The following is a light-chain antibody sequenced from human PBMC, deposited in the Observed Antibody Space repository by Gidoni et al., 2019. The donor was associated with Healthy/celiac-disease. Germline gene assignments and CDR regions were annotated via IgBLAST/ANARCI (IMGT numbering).Light chain of an antibody. CDR3: QVWDSSSDHLE. CDR2: DDS. V-gene: IGLV3-21*02. Sequence: SYVLTQPPSVSVAPGQTARITCGGNNIGSKSVHWYQQKPGQAPVLVVYDDSDRPSGLPERFSGSNSANTATLTISRVEAGDEADYYCQVWDSSSDHLEFGGGTKLTVL. J-gene: IGLJ3*02. CDR1: NIGSKS.